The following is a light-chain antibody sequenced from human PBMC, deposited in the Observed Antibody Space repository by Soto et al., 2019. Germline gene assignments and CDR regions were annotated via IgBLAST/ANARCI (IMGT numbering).Light chain of an antibody. Sequence: QSVLTQPPSASGSPGQSVTISCTGTSSDVGGYNYVSWYQQHPGKAPKLMIYEVSQRPSGVPDRFSGSKSGNTASLTVSGRQTEDEADYYCSSYTGSYTVVFGGGTKLTVL. CDR1: SSDVGGYNY. CDR2: EVS. CDR3: SSYTGSYTVV. V-gene: IGLV2-8*01. J-gene: IGLJ2*01.